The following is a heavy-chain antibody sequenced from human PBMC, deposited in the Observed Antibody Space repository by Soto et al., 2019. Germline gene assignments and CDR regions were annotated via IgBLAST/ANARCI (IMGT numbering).Heavy chain of an antibody. V-gene: IGHV3-30*02. J-gene: IGHJ4*02. CDR2: VRDDGRRT. D-gene: IGHD6-19*01. CDR3: AKDLPLIAVAQYYFDY. Sequence: GGSLRLSCAASGFTFSSYGMHWVRQAPGKGLEYVAAVRDDGRRTYYVDSVKGRFTISRDNSKNTLYLQMNSLRAEDTAVYYCAKDLPLIAVAQYYFDYWGQGTLVTVSS. CDR1: GFTFSSYG.